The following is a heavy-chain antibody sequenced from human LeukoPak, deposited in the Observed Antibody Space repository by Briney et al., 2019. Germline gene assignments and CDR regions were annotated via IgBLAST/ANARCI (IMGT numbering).Heavy chain of an antibody. CDR3: ATLNWFDP. CDR2: IRSSSNII. Sequence: GGSLRLSCAASGFTLSSYSMNWVRQAPGKGLEWVSYIRSSSNIIYYADSVKGRFTISRDNTKNSLYLQMNSLRAEDTAVYYCATLNWFDPWGQGTLVTVSS. J-gene: IGHJ5*02. CDR1: GFTLSSYS. V-gene: IGHV3-48*04.